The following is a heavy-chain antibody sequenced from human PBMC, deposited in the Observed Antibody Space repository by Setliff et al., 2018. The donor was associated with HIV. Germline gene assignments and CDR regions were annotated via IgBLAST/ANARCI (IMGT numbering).Heavy chain of an antibody. CDR3: ARGGVVGGTPFGPNAPPYFDY. CDR2: IYPGDSTI. Sequence: GESLKISCKASGYSFTNYWIGWVRQMPGKGLEWMGVIYPGDSTIRYGPSFQGQVTISADRSITTAYLQWSSLTASDTAIYYCARGGVVGGTPFGPNAPPYFDYWGQGTLVTVSS. D-gene: IGHD2-15*01. CDR1: GYSFTNYW. J-gene: IGHJ4*02. V-gene: IGHV5-51*01.